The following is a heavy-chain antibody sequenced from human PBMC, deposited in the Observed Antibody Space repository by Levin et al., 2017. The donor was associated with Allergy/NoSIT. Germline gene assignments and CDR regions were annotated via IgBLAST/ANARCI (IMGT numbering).Heavy chain of an antibody. Sequence: PSETLSLTCTVSGGSISSSSYYWGWIRQPPGKGLEWIGSIYSGSTYYNPSLKSRVTISVDTSKNQFSLKLSSVTAADTAVYYCARYVAAAGRNAFDIWGQGTMVTVSS. CDR2: IYSGST. J-gene: IGHJ3*02. D-gene: IGHD6-13*01. CDR3: ARYVAAAGRNAFDI. V-gene: IGHV4-39*01. CDR1: GGSISSSSYY.